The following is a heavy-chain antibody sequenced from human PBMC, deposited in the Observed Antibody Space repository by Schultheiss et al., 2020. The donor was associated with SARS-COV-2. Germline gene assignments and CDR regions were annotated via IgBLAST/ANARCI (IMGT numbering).Heavy chain of an antibody. CDR2: IRYDGSNK. V-gene: IGHV3-30*02. CDR1: GFTFSSYG. Sequence: GGSLKISCAASGFTFSSYGMHWVRQAPGKGLEWVAFIRYDGSNKYYADSVKGRFTISRDNSKNTLYLQMNSLRAEDTAVYYCARRDPVWPVVVAATGLALFDYWGQGTLVTVSS. J-gene: IGHJ4*02. D-gene: IGHD2-15*01. CDR3: ARRDPVWPVVVAATGLALFDY.